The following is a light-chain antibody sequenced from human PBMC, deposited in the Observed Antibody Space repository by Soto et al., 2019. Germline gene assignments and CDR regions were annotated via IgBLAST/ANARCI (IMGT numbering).Light chain of an antibody. CDR3: QQYNNWGLS. CDR2: GSS. Sequence: IVLTQAPATLSVSPEERVTLSCRASENVGTNLAWYQQRPGQPPRLLIYGSSTRATGTSATFSGSGSRTEVTLTISSLQSEDSAVYYCQQYNNWGLSFGGGTRVEIK. CDR1: ENVGTN. J-gene: IGKJ4*01. V-gene: IGKV3D-15*01.